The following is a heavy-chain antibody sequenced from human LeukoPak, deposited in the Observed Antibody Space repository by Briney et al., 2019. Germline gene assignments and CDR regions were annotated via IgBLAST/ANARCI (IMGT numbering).Heavy chain of an antibody. J-gene: IGHJ6*03. CDR3: ATDIVVVPAAAGPDDYYYYYMDV. V-gene: IGHV3-23*01. D-gene: IGHD2-2*01. Sequence: GGSLRLSCAASGFTFSSYAMSWVRQAPGKGLEWVSAISGSGGSTYYADSVKGRFTISRDNSKNTLYLQMNSLRAEDTAVYYCATDIVVVPAAAGPDDYYYYYMDVWGKGTTVTVSS. CDR2: ISGSGGST. CDR1: GFTFSSYA.